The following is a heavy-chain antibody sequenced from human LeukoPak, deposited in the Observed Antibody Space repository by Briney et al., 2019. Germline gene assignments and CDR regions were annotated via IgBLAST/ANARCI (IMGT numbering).Heavy chain of an antibody. V-gene: IGHV4-39*01. J-gene: IGHJ5*02. Sequence: KPSETLSLTCRVSGGSISSSTYYWGWILQPPGKGLEWIGNIHNSGRTYSKPSLKSRVTISVDPSKNQLYLKLRSVTAADTAVYYYARQAYSSNLGWFGPWGQGTLVTVSS. CDR1: GGSISSSTYY. CDR2: IHNSGRT. D-gene: IGHD6-13*01. CDR3: ARQAYSSNLGWFGP.